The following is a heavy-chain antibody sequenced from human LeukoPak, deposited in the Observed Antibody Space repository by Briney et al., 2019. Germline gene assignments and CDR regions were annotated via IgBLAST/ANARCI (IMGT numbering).Heavy chain of an antibody. V-gene: IGHV3-48*03. J-gene: IGHJ4*02. CDR3: AKEVRYFDWLDY. Sequence: GGSLRLSCAASGFTFSSYEMNWVRQAPGKGLEWVSYISSSGSTIYYADSVKGRFTISRDNSKNTLYLQMNSLRAEDTAVYYCAKEVRYFDWLDYWGQGTLVTVSS. CDR1: GFTFSSYE. CDR2: ISSSGSTI. D-gene: IGHD3-9*01.